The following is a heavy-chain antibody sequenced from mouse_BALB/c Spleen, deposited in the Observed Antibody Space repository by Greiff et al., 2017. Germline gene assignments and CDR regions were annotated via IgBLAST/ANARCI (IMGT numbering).Heavy chain of an antibody. Sequence: EVKLVESGPGLVKPSQSLSLTCTVTGYSITSDYAWNWIRQFPGNKLEWMGYISYSGSTSYNPSLKSRISITRDTSKNQFFLQLNSVTTEDTATYYCARSPGDWYFDVWGAGTTVTVSS. CDR1: GYSITSDYA. CDR3: ARSPGDWYFDV. CDR2: ISYSGST. V-gene: IGHV3-2*02. J-gene: IGHJ1*01. D-gene: IGHD3-1*01.